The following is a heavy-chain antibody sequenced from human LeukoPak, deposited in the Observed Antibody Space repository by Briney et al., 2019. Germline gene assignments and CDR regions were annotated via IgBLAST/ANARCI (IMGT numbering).Heavy chain of an antibody. CDR3: ARAGRFSNYDYYYHMDV. D-gene: IGHD3-10*01. CDR1: GLSLTHDG. CDR2: ISFYNGDT. J-gene: IGHJ6*03. Sequence: ASVKVSCKASGLSLTHDGISWVRQAPGQGLVWMGWISFYNGDTLYAQNFQGRLTVTTDTSTSTAYMELTSLTSDDTAVYFCARAGRFSNYDYYYHMDVWGKGTTVIVSS. V-gene: IGHV1-18*01.